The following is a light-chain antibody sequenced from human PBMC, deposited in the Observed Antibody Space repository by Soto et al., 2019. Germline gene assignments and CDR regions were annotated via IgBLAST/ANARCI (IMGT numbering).Light chain of an antibody. CDR2: DAS. V-gene: IGKV3-15*01. CDR3: QQYNNWPPVFT. Sequence: EVVMAQSPATLSVSPGDRATLSCRTSQSVRRNLAWYQHRPGQAPRLLIYDASTRATGVPARFSGSGSGTEFTLTISSLQSEDFALYYCQQYNNWPPVFTFGPGTKVDMK. J-gene: IGKJ3*01. CDR1: QSVRRN.